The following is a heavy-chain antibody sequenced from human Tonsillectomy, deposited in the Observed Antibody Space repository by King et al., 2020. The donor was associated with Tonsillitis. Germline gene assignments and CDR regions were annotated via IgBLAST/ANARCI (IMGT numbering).Heavy chain of an antibody. Sequence: VQLVESGGGLVQPGGSLRLSCAVSGFTVSNNYMSWVRQAPGKGLEWVSLIQIGGTTFYAESVKGRFTISRHNSDNPLYLQMNSLRTEDTAIYYCTRGPQLWFGVEDAWGQGTTVTVSS. CDR3: TRGPQLWFGVEDA. V-gene: IGHV3-53*04. CDR2: IQIGGTT. J-gene: IGHJ6*02. D-gene: IGHD3-10*01. CDR1: GFTVSNNY.